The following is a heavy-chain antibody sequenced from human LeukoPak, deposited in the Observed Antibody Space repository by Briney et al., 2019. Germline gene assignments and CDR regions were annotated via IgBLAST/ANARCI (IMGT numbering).Heavy chain of an antibody. CDR3: ARGRDSLSYWFDP. V-gene: IGHV4-39*07. CDR1: GGSISSGGYY. D-gene: IGHD2-15*01. CDR2: INHSGST. J-gene: IGHJ5*02. Sequence: SETLSLTCTVSGGSISSGGYYWSWIRQHPGKGLEWIGEINHSGSTNYNPSLKSRVTISVDTSKNQFSLKLSSVTAADTAVYYCARGRDSLSYWFDPWGQGTLVTVSS.